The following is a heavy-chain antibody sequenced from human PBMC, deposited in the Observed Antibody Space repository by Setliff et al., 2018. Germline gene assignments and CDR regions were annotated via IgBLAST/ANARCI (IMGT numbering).Heavy chain of an antibody. CDR1: GYTFTAYY. V-gene: IGHV1-2*06. CDR2: IHPNTGST. J-gene: IGHJ3*01. Sequence: ASVKVSCKTSGYTFTAYYIYWVRQAPGHGLELMGRIHPNTGSTNYLQDFQGRVTITRDTSIYTVYMELTGLTSGDTAVYYCAKQGYSDSLYAFDVWGQGTVGTVSS. D-gene: IGHD3-16*02. CDR3: AKQGYSDSLYAFDV.